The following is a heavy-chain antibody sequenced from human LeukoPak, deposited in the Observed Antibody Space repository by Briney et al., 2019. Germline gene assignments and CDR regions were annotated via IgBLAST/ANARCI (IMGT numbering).Heavy chain of an antibody. J-gene: IGHJ3*02. CDR3: ARDLGRFGVTSSGAFDI. CDR2: IYSGGST. Sequence: GGSLRLSCAAYGFTVSSNYTSWVRQAPGKGLEWVSVIYSGGSTYYADSVKGRFTISRDNSKNTLYLQMNSLRAEDTAVYYCARDLGRFGVTSSGAFDIWGQGTMVTVSS. V-gene: IGHV3-53*01. D-gene: IGHD3-10*01. CDR1: GFTVSSNY.